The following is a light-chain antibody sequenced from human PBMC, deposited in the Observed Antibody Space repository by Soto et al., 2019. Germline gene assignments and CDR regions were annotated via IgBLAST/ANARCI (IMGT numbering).Light chain of an antibody. Sequence: EIVLTQSPGTLSLSPGERATLSCRASQSVSSSYLAWYQQKPGQPPRLLIYGASSRATGITERFSGSGSWTEYSLTISRREQEDFAVYYCQQYGSSRTWTFGQGTKVEIK. CDR1: QSVSSSY. CDR2: GAS. CDR3: QQYGSSRTWT. V-gene: IGKV3-20*01. J-gene: IGKJ1*01.